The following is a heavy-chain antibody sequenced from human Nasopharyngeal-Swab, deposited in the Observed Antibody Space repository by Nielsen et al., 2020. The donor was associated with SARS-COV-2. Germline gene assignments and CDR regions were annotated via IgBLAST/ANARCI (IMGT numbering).Heavy chain of an antibody. CDR3: VRQTGYHFDS. Sequence: GESLKISCAASGFTFSGSAMHWVRQASGKGLEWVGRIRSKAHNYAAVYAASVEGRFTISRDDSKKTAFLQMDSPKSEDTAVYFCVRQTGYHFDSWGQGTLVTVSS. CDR1: GFTFSGSA. J-gene: IGHJ4*02. D-gene: IGHD5-12*01. V-gene: IGHV3-73*01. CDR2: IRSKAHNYAA.